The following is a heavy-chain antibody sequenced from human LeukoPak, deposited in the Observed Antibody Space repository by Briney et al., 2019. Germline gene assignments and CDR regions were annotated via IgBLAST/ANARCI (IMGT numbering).Heavy chain of an antibody. CDR1: GGSISSGSYY. Sequence: SQTLSLTCTVSGGSISSGSYYWSWIRQPAGKGLEWIGRIYTSGSTNYNPSLKSRVTISVDTSKNQFSLKLSSVTAADTAVYYCATRGRYSSSWYLFDYWGQGTLVTVSS. J-gene: IGHJ4*02. D-gene: IGHD6-13*01. CDR2: IYTSGST. V-gene: IGHV4-61*02. CDR3: ATRGRYSSSWYLFDY.